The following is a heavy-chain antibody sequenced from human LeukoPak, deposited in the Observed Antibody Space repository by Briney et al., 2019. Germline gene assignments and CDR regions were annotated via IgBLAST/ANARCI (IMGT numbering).Heavy chain of an antibody. V-gene: IGHV4-59*01. CDR1: GGSISSSY. D-gene: IGHD3-10*01. CDR2: IYYSGST. Sequence: SETLSLTCTVSGGSISSSYWSWIRQPPGKGLEWIGYIYYSGSTNYNPSLKSRVTISVDTSKNQFSLKLSSVTAADTAVYYCARDRGDGSGSYYSLDYWGQGTLVTVSS. CDR3: ARDRGDGSGSYYSLDY. J-gene: IGHJ4*02.